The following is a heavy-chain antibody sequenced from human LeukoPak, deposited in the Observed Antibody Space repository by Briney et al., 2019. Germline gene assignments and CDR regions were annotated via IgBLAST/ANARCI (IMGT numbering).Heavy chain of an antibody. J-gene: IGHJ6*03. Sequence: SETLSLTCTVSGGSISSYYWSWIRQPPGKGLEWIGYIYYSGSTNYNPSLKSRVTISVDTSKNQFSLKLSSVTAADTAVYYCARLKELLSYYYYYMAVWGKGTTVTVSS. V-gene: IGHV4-59*01. CDR1: GGSISSYY. CDR3: ARLKELLSYYYYYMAV. D-gene: IGHD1-26*01. CDR2: IYYSGST.